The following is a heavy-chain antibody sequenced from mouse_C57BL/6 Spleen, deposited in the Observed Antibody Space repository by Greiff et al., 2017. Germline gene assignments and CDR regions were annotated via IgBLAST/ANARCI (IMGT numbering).Heavy chain of an antibody. CDR1: GYPFTSYW. V-gene: IGHV1-64*01. Sequence: QVQLQQPGAELVKPGASVKLSCKASGYPFTSYWMHWVKQRPGQGLEWIGMIPPNSGSTNYNEKFKSKATLTVDKSSSTAYMQLSSLTSEDSAVYYWARDYGSIPYAMDYWGQGTSVTVSS. J-gene: IGHJ4*01. D-gene: IGHD1-1*01. CDR3: ARDYGSIPYAMDY. CDR2: IPPNSGST.